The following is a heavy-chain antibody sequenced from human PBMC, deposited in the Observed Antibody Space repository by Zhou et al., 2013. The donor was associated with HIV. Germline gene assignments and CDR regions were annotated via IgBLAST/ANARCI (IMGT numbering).Heavy chain of an antibody. CDR2: ISTSDGNT. CDR3: ATWKVVADSLRLDY. D-gene: IGHD2-15*01. Sequence: QVQLFQSGTEMKKPGASVKVSCKTSGYTFTSYTITWVRQAHGQGLEWMGWISTSDGNTNFAQKFQGRLTMTTDTSTSTAFLELRNLRSDDTAVYYCATWKVVADSLRLDYWGQGTLVTVSS. J-gene: IGHJ4*02. V-gene: IGHV1-18*01. CDR1: GYTFTSYT.